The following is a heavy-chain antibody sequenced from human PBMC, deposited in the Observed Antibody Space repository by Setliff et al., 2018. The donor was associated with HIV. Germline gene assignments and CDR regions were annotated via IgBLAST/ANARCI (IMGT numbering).Heavy chain of an antibody. Sequence: GGSLRLSCAASGFTFDNVDMNWVRQAPGKGPEWVSSISKNSFSIYYTDSVKGRFTVSRDNAKNSLYLQMNSLRAEDTAVYYCAKPLTQWGVSPYHYAVDVWGQGTTVTVSS. V-gene: IGHV3-23*01. CDR3: AKPLTQWGVSPYHYAVDV. D-gene: IGHD1-26*01. CDR1: GFTFDNVD. J-gene: IGHJ6*02. CDR2: ISKNSFSI.